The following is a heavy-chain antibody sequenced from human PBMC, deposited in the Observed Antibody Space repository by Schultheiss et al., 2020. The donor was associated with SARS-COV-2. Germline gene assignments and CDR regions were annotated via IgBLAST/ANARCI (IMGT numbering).Heavy chain of an antibody. D-gene: IGHD5-24*01. CDR3: TTSEMATMSPT. Sequence: VGSLRLSCAASGFTFSNAWMSWVRQAPGKGLEWVGRIKSKTDGGTTDYAAPVKGRFTILRDDSKNTLYLQMNSLKTEDTAVYYCTTSEMATMSPTWGQGTLVTVSS. J-gene: IGHJ5*02. CDR1: GFTFSNAW. CDR2: IKSKTDGGTT. V-gene: IGHV3-15*01.